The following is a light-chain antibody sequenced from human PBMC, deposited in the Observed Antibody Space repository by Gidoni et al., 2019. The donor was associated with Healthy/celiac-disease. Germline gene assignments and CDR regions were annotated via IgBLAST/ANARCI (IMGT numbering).Light chain of an antibody. Sequence: QSVLTQPPSVSGAPGQRVTISCTGSSSNTGAGYDLHWYQQLPGTAPKLLIYGNSTRPSGVPDRFSGSKSGTSASLAITGLQAEDEADYYCQSYDSSRFGGGTKLTVL. CDR3: QSYDSSR. J-gene: IGLJ2*01. V-gene: IGLV1-40*01. CDR1: SSNTGAGYD. CDR2: GNS.